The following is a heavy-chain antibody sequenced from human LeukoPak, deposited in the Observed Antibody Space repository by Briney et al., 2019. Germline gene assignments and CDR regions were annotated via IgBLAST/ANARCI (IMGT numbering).Heavy chain of an antibody. CDR1: GFTFSTYS. CDR2: ISNTGSTI. D-gene: IGHD2-15*01. V-gene: IGHV3-48*01. Sequence: GGSLRPSCAASGFTFSTYSMSWVRQAPGKGLEWLSYISNTGSTIYSAGSVKGRFTISRDNAKNSLYLQMNSLRCEDTAVYYCARDSCSGGSCYFLYTFDYWGQGTLVTVSS. CDR3: ARDSCSGGSCYFLYTFDY. J-gene: IGHJ4*02.